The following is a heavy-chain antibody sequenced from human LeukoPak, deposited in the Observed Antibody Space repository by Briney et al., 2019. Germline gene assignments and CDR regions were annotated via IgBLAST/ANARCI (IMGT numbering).Heavy chain of an antibody. V-gene: IGHV3-30*02. Sequence: GGSLRLSCAASGFIFSNYGIHWVRQAPGKGLEWVASVRYGGSNKNYADSVKGRFTISRDNPKNRLYLQMNSLRAEDTAVYYCAKSLRGYSYGYSDAFDIWGQGTMVTVSS. J-gene: IGHJ3*02. CDR2: VRYGGSNK. D-gene: IGHD5-18*01. CDR3: AKSLRGYSYGYSDAFDI. CDR1: GFIFSNYG.